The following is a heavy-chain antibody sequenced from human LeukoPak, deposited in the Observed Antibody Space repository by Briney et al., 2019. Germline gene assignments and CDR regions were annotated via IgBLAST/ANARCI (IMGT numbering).Heavy chain of an antibody. J-gene: IGHJ4*02. D-gene: IGHD3-10*01. V-gene: IGHV3-21*01. CDR1: GFTFSSYS. CDR2: ISSSSSYI. CDR3: ARGYGSGSYGGPGFDY. Sequence: GGSLRLSCAASGFTFSSYSMNWVRQAPGKGLEWVSSISSSSSYIYYADSVKGRFTISRDNAKNSLYLQMNSLRAEDTAVYYCARGYGSGSYGGPGFDYWRQGILVTVSS.